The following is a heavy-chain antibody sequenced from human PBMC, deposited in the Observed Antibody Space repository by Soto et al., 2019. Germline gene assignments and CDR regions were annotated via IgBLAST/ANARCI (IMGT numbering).Heavy chain of an antibody. D-gene: IGHD2-15*01. Sequence: TMSRPYSVSGCSIISRGYYWSGIRQHPWRGPELMVDIYYSGTTYYDPSLKILLSISVDPSKHPFSLKLRSVTAADTAVYYCARDEGFTHYWGQGTLVTVSS. J-gene: IGHJ4*02. CDR1: GCSIISRGYY. CDR3: ARDEGFTHY. V-gene: IGHV4-31*01. CDR2: IYYSGTT.